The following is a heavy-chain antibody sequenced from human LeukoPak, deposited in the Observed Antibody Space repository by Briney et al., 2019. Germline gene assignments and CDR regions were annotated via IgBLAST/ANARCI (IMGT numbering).Heavy chain of an antibody. V-gene: IGHV3-21*01. CDR3: AREVGDSSGTRYFDY. D-gene: IGHD3-22*01. CDR1: GFIFSDYS. J-gene: IGHJ4*02. Sequence: GGSLRLSCAASGFIFSDYSLNWVRQAPGKGLEWVSSISSSGSYTKSADSVRGRFTISRDNAKNSLYLQMNGLRDEDTAVYYCAREVGDSSGTRYFDYWGQGTLVTVSS. CDR2: ISSSGSYT.